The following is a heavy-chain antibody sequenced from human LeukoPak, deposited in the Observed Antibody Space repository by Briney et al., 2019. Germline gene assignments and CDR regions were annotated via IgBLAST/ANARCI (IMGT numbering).Heavy chain of an antibody. D-gene: IGHD2-15*01. CDR1: GFTFSNYA. J-gene: IGHJ4*02. CDR2: ISGGGEGT. Sequence: GGSLRLSCAASGFTFSNYAMNWVRQAPGKGLEWVSGISGGGEGTFYADSVKGRFTISRDNAKNTLYLQMNSLRAEDTAVYYCARGRAKYCSGGSCYSNSDYWGQGTLVTVSS. CDR3: ARGRAKYCSGGSCYSNSDY. V-gene: IGHV3-23*01.